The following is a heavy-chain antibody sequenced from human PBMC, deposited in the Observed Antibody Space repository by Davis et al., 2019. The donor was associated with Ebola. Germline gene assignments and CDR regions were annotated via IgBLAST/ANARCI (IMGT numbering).Heavy chain of an antibody. J-gene: IGHJ5*01. CDR2: MNPNSGNT. CDR3: ARGRKVARMGSWFDS. D-gene: IGHD5-12*01. CDR1: GYTFTTYD. Sequence: ASVKVSCKASGYTFTTYDINWVRQATGPGLEWMGWMNPNSGNTGYAQKFQGRVTMTRDTSITTAYMELSSLSSDDTAVYYCARGRKVARMGSWFDSWGQGTLVTVSS. V-gene: IGHV1-8*01.